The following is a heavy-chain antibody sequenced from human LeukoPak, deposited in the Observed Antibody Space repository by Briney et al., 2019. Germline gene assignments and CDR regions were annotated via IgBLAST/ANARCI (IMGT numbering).Heavy chain of an antibody. Sequence: ASVKVSCKTSGYTFINFGINWVRQAPGQGLEWMGWTSTYNGNTKYAQKVQGRVTMTKDTSTSTAYMELRSLRSDDTAVYYCASSPEGRYYGSGSLFDNWGQGTLVTVSS. V-gene: IGHV1-18*01. CDR1: GYTFINFG. D-gene: IGHD3-10*01. CDR2: TSTYNGNT. J-gene: IGHJ4*02. CDR3: ASSPEGRYYGSGSLFDN.